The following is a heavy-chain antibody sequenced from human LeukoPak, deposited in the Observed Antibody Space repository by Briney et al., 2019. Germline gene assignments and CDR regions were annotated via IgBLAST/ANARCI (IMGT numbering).Heavy chain of an antibody. V-gene: IGHV4-34*01. CDR1: GGSFSGYY. J-gene: IGHJ6*02. CDR3: ARVTSRIVVVPAAMSDYYYGMDV. D-gene: IGHD2-2*01. CDR2: INHSGST. Sequence: SETLSLTCAVYGGSFSGYYWSWIRQPPGKGLEWIGEINHSGSTNYNPSLKSRVTISVDTSKNQFSLKLSSVTAADTAVYYCARVTSRIVVVPAAMSDYYYGMDVWGQGTTVTVSS.